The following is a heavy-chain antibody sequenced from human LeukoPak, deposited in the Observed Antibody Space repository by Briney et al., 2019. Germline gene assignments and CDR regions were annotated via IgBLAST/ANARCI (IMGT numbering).Heavy chain of an antibody. V-gene: IGHV5-51*01. Sequence: GESLKISCRGYGYSFTSYWIGWVRQMPGKGLEWMGIIYPGDSDTRYSPSFQGQVTISADKSINTAYLQRSSLKASDTAMYYCARRPCLAAAGGFMDVWGKGTTVTVSS. CDR1: GYSFTSYW. CDR2: IYPGDSDT. J-gene: IGHJ6*03. D-gene: IGHD6-13*01. CDR3: ARRPCLAAAGGFMDV.